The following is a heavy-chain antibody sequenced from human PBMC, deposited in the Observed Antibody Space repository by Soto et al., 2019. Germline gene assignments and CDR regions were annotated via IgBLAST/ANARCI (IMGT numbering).Heavy chain of an antibody. Sequence: GGSLRLSCAASGFTFSSYGMHWVRQAPGKGLEWVAVISYDGSNKYYADSVKSRFTISRDNSKNTLYLQMNSLRAEDTAVYYCAKAEQWLAYNWFDPWGQGTLVTVSS. V-gene: IGHV3-30*18. J-gene: IGHJ5*02. D-gene: IGHD6-19*01. CDR3: AKAEQWLAYNWFDP. CDR1: GFTFSSYG. CDR2: ISYDGSNK.